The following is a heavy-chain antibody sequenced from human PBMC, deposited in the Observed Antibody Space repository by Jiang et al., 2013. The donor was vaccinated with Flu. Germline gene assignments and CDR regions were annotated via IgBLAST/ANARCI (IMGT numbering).Heavy chain of an antibody. CDR2: FDPEDGET. CDR3: ATPYSGSLLVNFDY. D-gene: IGHD1-26*01. J-gene: IGHJ4*02. CDR1: GYTLTELS. V-gene: IGHV1-24*01. Sequence: KVSCKVSGYTLTELSMHWVRQAPGKGLEWMGGFDPEDGETIYAQKFQGRVTMTEDTSTDTAYMELSSLRSEDTAVYYCATPYSGSLLVNFDYWGQGTLVTVSS.